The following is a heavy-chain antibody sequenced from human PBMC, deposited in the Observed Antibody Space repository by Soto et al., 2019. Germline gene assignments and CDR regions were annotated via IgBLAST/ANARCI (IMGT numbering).Heavy chain of an antibody. CDR1: GGTFSSYA. J-gene: IGHJ5*02. CDR2: IIPIFGTA. CDR3: ARDGILELRENWFDP. V-gene: IGHV1-69*06. Sequence: EASVKVSCKASGGTFSSYAISWVRQAPGQGLEWMGGIIPIFGTANYAQKFQGRVTITADKSTSTAYMELSSLRSEDTAVYYCARDGILELRENWFDPWGQGTLVTVSS. D-gene: IGHD1-7*01.